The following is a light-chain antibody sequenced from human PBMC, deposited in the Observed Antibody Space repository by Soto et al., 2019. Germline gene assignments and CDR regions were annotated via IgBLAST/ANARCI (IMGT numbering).Light chain of an antibody. V-gene: IGKV1D-12*01. CDR3: QQGNSVPPELT. CDR2: AAS. CDR1: RDISTW. Sequence: DIQMTQSPSSVSASVGDRVTITCRASRDISTWLAWYQQKPGKAPKLLIYAASTLRSEVPSRFSGSGSGTDFTLTISSLPPEVFASYYSQQGNSVPPELTFGGGTKVEIK. J-gene: IGKJ4*01.